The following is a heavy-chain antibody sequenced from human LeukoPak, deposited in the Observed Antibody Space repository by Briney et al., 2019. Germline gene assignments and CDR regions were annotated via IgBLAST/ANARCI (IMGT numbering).Heavy chain of an antibody. J-gene: IGHJ1*01. V-gene: IGHV3-23*01. CDR2: ISGSGGST. D-gene: IGHD1-26*01. CDR1: GFTFSSYA. Sequence: GGSLRLSCAASGFTFSSYAMSWVRQTPGKGLECVSAISGSGGSTYYADSVKGRFTISRDNSKNTLYLQMNSLRAEDTAVYYCAKTPSENYPRAPYFQHWGQGTLVTVSS. CDR3: AKTPSENYPRAPYFQH.